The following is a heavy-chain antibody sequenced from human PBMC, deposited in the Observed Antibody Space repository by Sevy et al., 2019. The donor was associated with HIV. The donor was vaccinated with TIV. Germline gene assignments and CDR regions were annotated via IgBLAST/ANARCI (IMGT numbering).Heavy chain of an antibody. Sequence: GGSLRLSCAASGFTFRTSDMNWVRQAPGKGLEWVSYISNSGTTMYYSDSVRGRFTISRDNARNSLYLQMNSLRAEDTAVYYCARDLPPSATTVAHFDCWGQGTLVTVSS. CDR1: GFTFRTSD. J-gene: IGHJ4*02. CDR2: ISNSGTTM. CDR3: ARDLPPSATTVAHFDC. V-gene: IGHV3-48*03. D-gene: IGHD4-17*01.